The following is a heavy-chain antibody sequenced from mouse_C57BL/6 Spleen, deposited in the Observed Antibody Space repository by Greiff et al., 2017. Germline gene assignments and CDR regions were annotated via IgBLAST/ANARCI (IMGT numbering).Heavy chain of an antibody. CDR1: GYTFTDYY. CDR2: INPNNGGT. V-gene: IGHV1-26*01. J-gene: IGHJ1*03. D-gene: IGHD4-1*01. Sequence: EVQLQQSGPELVKPGASVKISCKASGYTFTDYYMNWVKQSHGKSLEWIGDINPNNGGTSYNQKFKGKATLTVDKSSSTAYMELRSLTSEDSAVYYCARGGLGTRYFDVWGTGTTVTVSS. CDR3: ARGGLGTRYFDV.